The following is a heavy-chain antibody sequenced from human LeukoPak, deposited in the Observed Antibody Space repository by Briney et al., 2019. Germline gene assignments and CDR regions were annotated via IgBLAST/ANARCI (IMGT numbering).Heavy chain of an antibody. D-gene: IGHD5-18*01. Sequence: PGGSLRLSCAASGFTFSSYGMHWVRQAPGKGLEWVAVISYDGSNKYYADSVKGRFTISRDNSKNTLYLQMNSLRAEDTAVYYCAKERQLWQYYFDYWGQGTLVTVSS. CDR1: GFTFSSYG. V-gene: IGHV3-30*18. CDR2: ISYDGSNK. J-gene: IGHJ4*02. CDR3: AKERQLWQYYFDY.